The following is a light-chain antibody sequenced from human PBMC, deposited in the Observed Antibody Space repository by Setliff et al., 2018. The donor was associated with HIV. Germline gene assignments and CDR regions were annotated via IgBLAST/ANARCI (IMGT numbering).Light chain of an antibody. Sequence: QSALTQPPSVSGAPGQRVTISCTWSSSNFGAGYDVHWYQQLPGTAPKLLISGTYNRPYGVPDRFSGSKSGTSAPLAVTGLQPEDEADYYCQSYDSGLRGLVFGGGTKVTVL. V-gene: IGLV1-40*01. CDR2: GTY. CDR1: SSNFGAGYD. CDR3: QSYDSGLRGLV. J-gene: IGLJ3*02.